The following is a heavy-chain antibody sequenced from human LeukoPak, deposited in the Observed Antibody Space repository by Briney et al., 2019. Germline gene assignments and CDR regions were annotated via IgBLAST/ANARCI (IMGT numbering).Heavy chain of an antibody. CDR3: ARDTSPDYYDSSGFDY. J-gene: IGHJ4*02. CDR2: ISSSGSTI. Sequence: GGSLRLSCAASGFTFSDYYMSWIRQAPGKGLEWVSYISSSGSTIYYADSVKGRFTISRDNAENSLYLQMNSLRAEDTAVYYCARDTSPDYYDSSGFDYWGQGTLVAVSS. CDR1: GFTFSDYY. V-gene: IGHV3-11*01. D-gene: IGHD3-22*01.